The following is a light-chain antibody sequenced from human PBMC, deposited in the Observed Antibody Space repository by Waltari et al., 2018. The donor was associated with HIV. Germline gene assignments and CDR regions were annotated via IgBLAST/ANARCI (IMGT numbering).Light chain of an antibody. CDR1: SSDVGGYKY. V-gene: IGLV2-8*01. J-gene: IGLJ2*01. Sequence: QSALTQPPSASGSPGQSVTISCTGNSSDVGGYKYVSWYQQHPGKAPKLMIYEVSSRPSVVPDRCSCSKSGNTASLTVSWLQSEYEADYSCSSYAGSNNLVFGGGTKLTFL. CDR2: EVS. CDR3: SSYAGSNNLV.